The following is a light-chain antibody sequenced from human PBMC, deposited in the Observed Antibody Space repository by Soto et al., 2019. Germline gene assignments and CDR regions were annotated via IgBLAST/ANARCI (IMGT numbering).Light chain of an antibody. CDR3: SSYTTSPTVE. Sequence: QSALTQPASVSGSPGQSITISCTGSHSDVGAHDLVSWYQHHPGKAPRLVIYGVTNRHSGVSNRYSGSQSGNTASLTISGLQAEDEADHYCSSYTTSPTVEFGGGTQLTV. CDR1: HSDVGAHDL. J-gene: IGLJ2*01. CDR2: GVT. V-gene: IGLV2-14*01.